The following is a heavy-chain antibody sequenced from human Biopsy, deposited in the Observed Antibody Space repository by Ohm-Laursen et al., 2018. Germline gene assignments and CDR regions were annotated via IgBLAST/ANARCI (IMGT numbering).Heavy chain of an antibody. V-gene: IGHV4-61*02. D-gene: IGHD1-26*01. CDR1: GASVSSGSYD. CDR3: TKDLQWEDTWFDP. Sequence: SQTLSLTCTVSGASVSSGSYDWSWIRQPAGRGLEWIGRIFVGDRADYRPTDYNPSLKSRVTMSVDTSKKQFSMRLRSVTAADTAVYYCTKDLQWEDTWFDPWGQGILVTVTS. J-gene: IGHJ5*02. CDR2: IFVGDRADYRPT.